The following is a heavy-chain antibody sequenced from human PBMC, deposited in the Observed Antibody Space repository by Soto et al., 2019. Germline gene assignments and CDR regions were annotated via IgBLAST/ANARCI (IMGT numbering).Heavy chain of an antibody. V-gene: IGHV4-30-2*05. J-gene: IGHJ5*02. D-gene: IGHD6-6*01. Sequence: SETLSLTCAVSGGSISSGGYSWSWIRQPPGKGLEWIGYMYHSGSTYYNPSLKSRVTISVDTSKNQFSLKLSSVTAADTAVYYCARERPDGARLDPWGQGTLVTVSS. CDR2: MYHSGST. CDR1: GGSISSGGYS. CDR3: ARERPDGARLDP.